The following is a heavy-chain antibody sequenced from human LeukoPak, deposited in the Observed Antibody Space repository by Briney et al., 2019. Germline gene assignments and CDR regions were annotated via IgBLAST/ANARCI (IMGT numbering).Heavy chain of an antibody. V-gene: IGHV5-51*01. J-gene: IGHJ4*02. CDR3: ARDKYAVADGGKYDY. CDR1: GSSFTSYW. CDR2: IYPGDSDT. Sequence: GESLKISCKGSGSSFTSYWIGWVRQMPGKGLEWMGIIYPGDSDTRHSPSFQGQVTISADKSISTAYLQWSSLKASDTAMYYCARDKYAVADGGKYDYWGQGTLVTVSS. D-gene: IGHD6-19*01.